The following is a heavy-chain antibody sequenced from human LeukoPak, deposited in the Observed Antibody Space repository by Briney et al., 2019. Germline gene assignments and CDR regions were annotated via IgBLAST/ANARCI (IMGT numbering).Heavy chain of an antibody. D-gene: IGHD6-6*01. CDR1: GDSVSSSSYY. V-gene: IGHV4-39*01. CDR3: ARGSIAPDY. CDR2: IYYSGTT. Sequence: SETLSLTCTVSGDSVSSSSYYWGWIRQPPGKGLEWIGSIYYSGTTSYNPSLKSRVTISVDTSKNQFSLMLTSVTAADTAVYYCARGSIAPDYWGQGTLVTVSS. J-gene: IGHJ4*02.